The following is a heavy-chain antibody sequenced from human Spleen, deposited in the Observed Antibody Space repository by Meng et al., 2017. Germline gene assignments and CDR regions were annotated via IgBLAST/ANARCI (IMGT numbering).Heavy chain of an antibody. CDR2: TNHNGTN. CDR1: GVSFSDYD. CDR3: SRDPTTMAHDFDS. V-gene: IGHV4-34*01. J-gene: IGHJ4*02. Sequence: QVQFGQWWGGLVKPAGPLSLSCVASGVSFSDYDVSWIRQAPGKGLEWIGNTNHNGTNNYNPSLVNRPSISVDASQNNLSLKLSSVTATDSAVYYYSRDPTTMAHDFDSWGQGTLVTVSS. D-gene: IGHD4-11*01.